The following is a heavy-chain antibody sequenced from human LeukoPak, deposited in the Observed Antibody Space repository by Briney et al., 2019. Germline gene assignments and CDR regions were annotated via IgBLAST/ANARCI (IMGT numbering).Heavy chain of an antibody. V-gene: IGHV4-31*03. CDR2: IYYTGSI. CDR1: GASIGSGGYS. Sequence: PSETLSLTCTVSGASIGSGGYSWSWVRQHPGKGLEWIGCIYYTGSIYYNPSLERRVTISVATSKNQFSLKVSSVTAADTAVYFCARTITIFGALGYFDYWGQGTLVTVSS. J-gene: IGHJ4*02. D-gene: IGHD3-3*01. CDR3: ARTITIFGALGYFDY.